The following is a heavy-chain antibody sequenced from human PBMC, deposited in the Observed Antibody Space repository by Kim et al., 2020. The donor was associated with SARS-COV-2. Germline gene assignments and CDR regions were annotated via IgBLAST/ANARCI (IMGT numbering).Heavy chain of an antibody. J-gene: IGHJ6*02. V-gene: IGHV4-59*01. D-gene: IGHD3-10*01. CDR1: GGSISSYY. CDR3: ASTSGRYYYGSGSNYYYGMDV. Sequence: SETLSLTCTVSGGSISSYYWSWIRQPPGKGLEWIGYIYYSGSTNYNPSLKSRVTISVDTSKNQFSLKLSSVTAADTAVYYCASTSGRYYYGSGSNYYYGMDVWGQGTTVTVSS. CDR2: IYYSGST.